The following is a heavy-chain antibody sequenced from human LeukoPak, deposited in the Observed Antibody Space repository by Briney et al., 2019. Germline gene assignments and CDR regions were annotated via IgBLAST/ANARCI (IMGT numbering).Heavy chain of an antibody. CDR3: ARVYYDILTGYYGNWFDP. CDR1: GGTFSSYA. J-gene: IGHJ5*02. Sequence: GASVKVSCKASGGTFSSYAISWVRQAPGQGLEWMGRIIPILGIANYAQKFQGRVTITTDKSTSTAYMELSSLRSEDTAVYYCARVYYDILTGYYGNWFDPWGQGTLVTVSS. V-gene: IGHV1-69*04. D-gene: IGHD3-9*01. CDR2: IIPILGIA.